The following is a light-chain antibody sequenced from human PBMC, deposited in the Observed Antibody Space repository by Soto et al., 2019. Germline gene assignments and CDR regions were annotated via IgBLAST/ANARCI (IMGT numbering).Light chain of an antibody. CDR3: QQRSDWPLT. Sequence: EIVLTQSPATLSLSPGERATLSCRASQSVTSYLAWYQQKPGQAPRLLIYDVSNRASGIPARFSGSGSETDFTLIISSLEPEDFAVYYCQQRSDWPLTFGQGTRLEIK. J-gene: IGKJ5*01. V-gene: IGKV3-11*01. CDR2: DVS. CDR1: QSVTSY.